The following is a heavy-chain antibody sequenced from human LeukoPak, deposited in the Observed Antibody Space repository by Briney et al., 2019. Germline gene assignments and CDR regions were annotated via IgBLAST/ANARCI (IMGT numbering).Heavy chain of an antibody. CDR3: ARVITPSYYYDSSGYYCLVY. J-gene: IGHJ4*02. Sequence: GGSLRLSCAASGFTFNTYWMSWVRQAPGKGLEWVSAISGSGGSTYYADSVKGRFTISRDNSKNTLYLQMNSLRAEDTAVYYCARVITPSYYYDSSGYYCLVYWGQGTLVTVSS. CDR1: GFTFNTYW. D-gene: IGHD3-22*01. CDR2: ISGSGGST. V-gene: IGHV3-23*01.